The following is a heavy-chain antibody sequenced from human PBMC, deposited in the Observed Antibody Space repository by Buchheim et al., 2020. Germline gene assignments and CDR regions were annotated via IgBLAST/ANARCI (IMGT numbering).Heavy chain of an antibody. CDR1: GFTFSSYA. CDR3: AKISGHWDYYDSSGYLDY. D-gene: IGHD3-22*01. V-gene: IGHV3-23*01. Sequence: EVQLLESGGGLVQPGGSLRLSCAASGFTFSSYAMSWVRQAPGKGLEWVSAISGSGGSTYYADSVKGRFTISRDNSKNTLYLQMNSLRAEDTAVYYCAKISGHWDYYDSSGYLDYWGQGTL. J-gene: IGHJ4*02. CDR2: ISGSGGST.